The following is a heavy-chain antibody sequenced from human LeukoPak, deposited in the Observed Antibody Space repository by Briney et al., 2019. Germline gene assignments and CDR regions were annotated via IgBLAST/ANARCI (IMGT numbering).Heavy chain of an antibody. CDR3: AREAKGSSGYYCYFDY. J-gene: IGHJ4*02. D-gene: IGHD3-22*01. V-gene: IGHV1-18*01. CDR1: GYTFTSYG. Sequence: GASVTVSCKASGYTFTSYGISWVRQAPGQGLEWMGWISAYNGNTNYAQKLQGRVTMTTDTSTSTAYMELRSLRSDDTAVYYCAREAKGSSGYYCYFDYWGQGTLVTVSS. CDR2: ISAYNGNT.